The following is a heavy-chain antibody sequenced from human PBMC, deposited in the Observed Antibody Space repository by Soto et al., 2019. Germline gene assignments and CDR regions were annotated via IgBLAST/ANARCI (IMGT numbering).Heavy chain of an antibody. V-gene: IGHV3-53*01. J-gene: IGHJ5*02. D-gene: IGHD1-26*01. CDR2: HYSGGST. Sequence: LRLSCAISGFSVRSNYLSLVRQAPGKRLEWVSVHYSGGSTYYADSVQGRFTISRDKSNNTLYLQMRRVRAEDTAVYFCARHRHPRGTVGATSPLDPWGQGTQVTVSS. CDR1: GFSVRSNY. CDR3: ARHRHPRGTVGATSPLDP.